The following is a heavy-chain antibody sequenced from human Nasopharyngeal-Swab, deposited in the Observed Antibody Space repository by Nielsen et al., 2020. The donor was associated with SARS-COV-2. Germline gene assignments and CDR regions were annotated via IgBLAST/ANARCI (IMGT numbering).Heavy chain of an antibody. J-gene: IGHJ5*02. D-gene: IGHD3-10*01. V-gene: IGHV3-30*18. CDR2: MSFDGSDE. Sequence: GGSLRLSCAASAFTFTNYGIHWVRQAPGKGLEWVAIMSFDGSDEYYADSVKGRFTISRDISKNTLYLQMNSLRPEDTAVYYCAKERYQSGSGKYPRDFDPWGQGTLVTVSS. CDR1: AFTFTNYG. CDR3: AKERYQSGSGKYPRDFDP.